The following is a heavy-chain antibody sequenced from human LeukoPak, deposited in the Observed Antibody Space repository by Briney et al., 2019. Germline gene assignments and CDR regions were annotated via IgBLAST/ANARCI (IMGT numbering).Heavy chain of an antibody. CDR2: ISYDGSNK. CDR3: ATPRLDNYYDSSGYYLFDY. J-gene: IGHJ4*02. V-gene: IGHV3-30-3*01. D-gene: IGHD3-22*01. Sequence: GGSLRLSCAASGFTFSSYAMHWVRQAPGKGLEWVAVISYDGSNKYYADSVKGRFTISRDNSKNTLYLQMNSLRAEDTAVYYCATPRLDNYYDSSGYYLFDYWGQGTLVTVSS. CDR1: GFTFSSYA.